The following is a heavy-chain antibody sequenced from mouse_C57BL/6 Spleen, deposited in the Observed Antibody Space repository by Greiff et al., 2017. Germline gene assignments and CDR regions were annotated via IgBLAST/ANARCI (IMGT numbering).Heavy chain of an antibody. CDR3: AREADYSNYAWFAY. D-gene: IGHD2-5*01. V-gene: IGHV5-4*01. CDR2: ISDGGSYT. J-gene: IGHJ3*01. CDR1: GFTFSSYA. Sequence: EVKLVESGGGLVKPGGSLKLSCAASGFTFSSYAMSWVRQTPEKRLEWVATISDGGSYTYYPDNVKGRFTISRDNAKNNLYLQMSHLKSEDTAMYYCAREADYSNYAWFAYWGQGTLVTVSA.